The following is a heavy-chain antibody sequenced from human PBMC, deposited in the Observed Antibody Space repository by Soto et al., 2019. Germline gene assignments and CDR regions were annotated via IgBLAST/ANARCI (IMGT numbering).Heavy chain of an antibody. Sequence: PSETLSLTCTVSGGSISSGGYYWSWIRQHPGKGLEWIGYIYYSGSTYYNPSLKSRVTISVDTSKNQFSLKLSSVTAADTAVYYCARAYGDTISHYFDYWGQGTLVTVSS. V-gene: IGHV4-31*03. CDR1: GGSISSGGYY. CDR2: IYYSGST. D-gene: IGHD4-17*01. CDR3: ARAYGDTISHYFDY. J-gene: IGHJ4*02.